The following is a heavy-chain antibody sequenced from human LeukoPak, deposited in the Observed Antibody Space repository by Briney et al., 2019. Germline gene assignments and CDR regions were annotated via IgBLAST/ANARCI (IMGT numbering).Heavy chain of an antibody. J-gene: IGHJ6*02. D-gene: IGHD6-13*01. CDR2: IIPIFGTA. V-gene: IGHV1-69*13. CDR1: GGTFSSYA. CDR3: ARAYSSSWYRENYYYYYGMDV. Sequence: SVKVSCKASGGTFSSYAISWVRQAPGQGLEWMGGIIPIFGTANYAQKLQGRVTITADESTSTAYMELSSLRSEDTAVYYCARAYSSSWYRENYYYYYGMDVWGQGTTVTVSS.